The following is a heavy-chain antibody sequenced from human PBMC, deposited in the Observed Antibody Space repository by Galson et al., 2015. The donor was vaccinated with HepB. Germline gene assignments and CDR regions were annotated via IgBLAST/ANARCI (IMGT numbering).Heavy chain of an antibody. D-gene: IGHD3-3*01. Sequence: SLRLSCAASGFTFSSYSMNWVRQAPGKGLGWVTNIKQDGSEKYYVDSVKGRFTISRDNAKNSLYLQMNSLRAEDTAVYYCARADYDFWSGYYWDHNWFDPWGQGTLVTVSS. J-gene: IGHJ5*02. V-gene: IGHV3-7*03. CDR2: IKQDGSEK. CDR3: ARADYDFWSGYYWDHNWFDP. CDR1: GFTFSSYS.